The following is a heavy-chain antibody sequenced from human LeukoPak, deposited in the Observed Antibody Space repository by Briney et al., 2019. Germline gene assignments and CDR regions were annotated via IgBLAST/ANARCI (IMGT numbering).Heavy chain of an antibody. CDR2: IYYSGST. J-gene: IGHJ3*01. V-gene: IGHV4-39*07. CDR3: ARGDMITFGGVIVT. Sequence: SETLSLTCTVSGGSISSSSYYWGWIRQPPGKGLEWIGSIYYSGSTYYNPSLKSRVTTSVDTSKNQFSLKLSSVTAADTAVYYCARGDMITFGGVIVTWGQGTMVTVSS. CDR1: GGSISSSSYY. D-gene: IGHD3-16*02.